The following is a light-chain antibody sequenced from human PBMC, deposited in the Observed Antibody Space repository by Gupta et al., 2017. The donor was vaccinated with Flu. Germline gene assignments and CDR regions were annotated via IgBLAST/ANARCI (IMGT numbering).Light chain of an antibody. CDR2: DAS. CDR1: QSVSSY. CDR3: QQRSNWPRS. V-gene: IGKV3-11*01. Sequence: EIVLTQSPATLSLSPGERAPLSCRASQSVSSYLAWYQQKPGQAPRLLIYDASNRATGIPARFSGRGSGTDFTLTISSLEPEDFAVYYCQQRSNWPRSFGQGTKLEIK. J-gene: IGKJ2*03.